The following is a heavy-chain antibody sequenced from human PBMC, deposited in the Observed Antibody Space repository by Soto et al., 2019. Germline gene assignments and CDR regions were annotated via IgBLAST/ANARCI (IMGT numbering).Heavy chain of an antibody. CDR3: ARDNDRLQLGGNYYYILDV. CDR2: IIPLFRTP. D-gene: IGHD4-4*01. J-gene: IGHJ6*02. V-gene: IGHV1-69*12. CDR1: GGTFSSSA. Sequence: QVQLVQSGAEMKEPGSSVKVSCKTSGGTFSSSAISWLRQAPGQGLEWMGGIIPLFRTPDYAQKFQGRVTIAADESTRTAYMELRSLRSEDTAVYYCARDNDRLQLGGNYYYILDVWGQGTTITVSS.